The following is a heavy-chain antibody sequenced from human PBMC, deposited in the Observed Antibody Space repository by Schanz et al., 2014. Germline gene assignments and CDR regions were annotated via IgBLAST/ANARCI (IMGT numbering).Heavy chain of an antibody. CDR3: ASGVGGSSIQKRLQY. Sequence: EVKLVESGGGAVRPGGSLRLSCSASGFSFSSYSMNWVRQVPGKGLEWLSYIATSSSTRHYADSVKGRVTVSRDNAKTTVSLQLKRQRLEDTAVDYYASGVGGSSIQKRLQYWGQGTLVIVSS. D-gene: IGHD6-25*01. CDR1: GFSFSSYS. V-gene: IGHV3-48*01. CDR2: IATSSSTR. J-gene: IGHJ4*02.